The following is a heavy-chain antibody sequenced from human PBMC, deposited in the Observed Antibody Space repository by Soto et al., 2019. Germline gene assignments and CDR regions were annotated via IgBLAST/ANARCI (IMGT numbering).Heavy chain of an antibody. V-gene: IGHV1-46*01. CDR2: INPSGGST. CDR1: GYTFTSYY. J-gene: IGHJ4*02. CDR3: ARAVYYDSSGYYGGGDY. D-gene: IGHD3-22*01. Sequence: ASVKVSCKASGYTFTSYYMHWVRQAPGQGLEWMGIINPSGGSTSYAQKFQGRVTMTRGTSTSTVYMELSSLRSEDTAVYYCARAVYYDSSGYYGGGDYWGQGTLVTVSS.